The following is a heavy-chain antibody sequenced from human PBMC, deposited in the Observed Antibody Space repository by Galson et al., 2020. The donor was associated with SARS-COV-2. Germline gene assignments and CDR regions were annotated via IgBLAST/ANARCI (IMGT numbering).Heavy chain of an antibody. Sequence: ASVKVSCKASGYTFTSYGISWVRQAPGQGLEWMGWISAYNGNTNYAQKLQGRVTMTTDTSTSTAYMELRSLRSDDTAVYYCARDLLAAAVDYFDYLGQGTLVTVSS. CDR1: GYTFTSYG. CDR2: ISAYNGNT. CDR3: ARDLLAAAVDYFDY. V-gene: IGHV1-18*01. D-gene: IGHD6-13*01. J-gene: IGHJ4*02.